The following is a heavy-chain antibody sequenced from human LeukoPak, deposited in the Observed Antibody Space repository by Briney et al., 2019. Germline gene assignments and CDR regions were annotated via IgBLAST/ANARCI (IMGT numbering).Heavy chain of an antibody. Sequence: SETLSLTCAVYGGSFSGYYWSWIRQPPGKGLEWIGEINHSGSTNYNPSLKSRVTISVDTSRNQFSLKLSSVTAADTAVYYCATRRGRYGMDVWGKGTTVTVSS. J-gene: IGHJ6*04. CDR1: GGSFSGYY. CDR3: ATRRGRYGMDV. V-gene: IGHV4-34*01. CDR2: INHSGST.